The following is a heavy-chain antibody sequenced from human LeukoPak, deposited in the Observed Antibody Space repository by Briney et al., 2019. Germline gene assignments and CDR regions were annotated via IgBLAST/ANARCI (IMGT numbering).Heavy chain of an antibody. D-gene: IGHD1-26*01. Sequence: ASVKVSCKASGYTFTSYGISWVRQVPGQRLEWMGWINAGNGNTKYSQNFQGRVTITRDTSASTAYMELSSLRSEDTAVYYCASSGTYYRIDYWGQGTLVTVSS. CDR2: INAGNGNT. J-gene: IGHJ4*02. CDR3: ASSGTYYRIDY. V-gene: IGHV1-3*01. CDR1: GYTFTSYG.